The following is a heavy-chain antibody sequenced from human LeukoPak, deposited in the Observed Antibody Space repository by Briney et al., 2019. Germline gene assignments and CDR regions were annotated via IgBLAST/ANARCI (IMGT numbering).Heavy chain of an antibody. J-gene: IGHJ4*02. D-gene: IGHD1-26*01. Sequence: PGGSLRLSCAASEFTFSSYGMSWVRQAPGKGLEWVSILSSSGSTTYYASSVKGRFTISRDNSKNTLYLQMNSLRAEDTALYYCAKRQSGAYGDFDYWGQGTLVTVSS. V-gene: IGHV3-23*01. CDR3: AKRQSGAYGDFDY. CDR1: EFTFSSYG. CDR2: LSSSGSTT.